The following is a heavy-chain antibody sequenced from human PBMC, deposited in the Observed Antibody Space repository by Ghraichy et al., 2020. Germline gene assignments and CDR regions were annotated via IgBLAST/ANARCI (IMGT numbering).Heavy chain of an antibody. CDR1: GFTFSSYW. J-gene: IGHJ6*02. CDR2: IKKDGSEK. V-gene: IGHV3-7*01. Sequence: GGSLRLSCAASGFTFSSYWMSWVRQAPGKGLEWVANIKKDGSEKYYVDSVKGRFTISRDNANNSLYLQMNSLRAEDTAVYYCARGHINYNYYYGMDVWGQGTTVTVSS. CDR3: ARGHINYNYYYGMDV.